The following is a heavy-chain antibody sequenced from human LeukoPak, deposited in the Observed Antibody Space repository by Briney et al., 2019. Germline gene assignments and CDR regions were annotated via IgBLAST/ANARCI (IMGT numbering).Heavy chain of an antibody. V-gene: IGHV4-39*07. CDR1: GGSITTSSYY. CDR2: IYYSGST. Sequence: SETLSLTCTVSGGSITTSSYYWGWIRQPPGKGLEWIGIIYYSGSTYYNPSLKSRVTISVDTSKNQFSLRLSSVTAADTAVYYCARGFAYGDTGSFDYWGQGALVTASS. CDR3: ARGFAYGDTGSFDY. D-gene: IGHD4-17*01. J-gene: IGHJ4*02.